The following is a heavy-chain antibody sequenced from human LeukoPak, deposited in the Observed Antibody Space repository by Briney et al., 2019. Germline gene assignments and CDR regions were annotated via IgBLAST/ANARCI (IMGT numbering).Heavy chain of an antibody. V-gene: IGHV3-66*01. Sequence: GGSLRLSCAASGFTFSSYGVSWVRQAPGKGLEWVSVIYSDGDTSYADSVKGRFTISRDISKNTLYLQMNSLRAEDTAVYYCATPSGGYWGQGTLVTVSS. CDR2: IYSDGDT. J-gene: IGHJ4*02. CDR1: GFTFSSYG. D-gene: IGHD6-25*01. CDR3: ATPSGGY.